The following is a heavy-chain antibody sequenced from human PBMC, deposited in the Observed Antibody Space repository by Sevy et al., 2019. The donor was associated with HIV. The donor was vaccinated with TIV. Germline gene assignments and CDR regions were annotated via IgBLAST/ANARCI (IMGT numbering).Heavy chain of an antibody. CDR3: AGTAAAAKGHAFDI. Sequence: ASVKVSCKASNYTFTRYGINWVRQAPGQGLEWMGWISAYKGNTNNAQNFQGRLTMTTDTSTTTAYMELRSLRSDDTAVYHCAGTAAAAKGHAFDIWGQGTMVTVSS. CDR1: NYTFTRYG. CDR2: ISAYKGNT. J-gene: IGHJ3*02. V-gene: IGHV1-18*01. D-gene: IGHD6-13*01.